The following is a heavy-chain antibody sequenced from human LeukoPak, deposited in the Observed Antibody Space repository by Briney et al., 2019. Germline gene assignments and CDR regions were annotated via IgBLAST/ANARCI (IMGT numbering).Heavy chain of an antibody. Sequence: TGGSLRLSCTASGFTFGDYAMSWVRQAPGKGLEWVGFIRSKAYGGTTEYAASVKGRFTISRDDSKSIAYLQMNSLKTEDTAVYYCTRVGYDSPYGMDVWGQGTTVTASS. CDR2: IRSKAYGGTT. J-gene: IGHJ6*02. CDR1: GFTFGDYA. D-gene: IGHD3-22*01. CDR3: TRVGYDSPYGMDV. V-gene: IGHV3-49*04.